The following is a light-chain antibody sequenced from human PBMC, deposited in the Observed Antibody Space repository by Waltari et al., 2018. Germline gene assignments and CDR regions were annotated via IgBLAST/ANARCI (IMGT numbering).Light chain of an antibody. J-gene: IGLJ2*01. V-gene: IGLV3-19*01. CDR2: GQD. CDR3: HSRDTFSTRV. Sequence: SSELTQDPAVSVALGQTVTITCQGDSLRGFYASWYQQRPGQAPILIFYGQDNRPSGIPDRFSGSTSGDTASLTITGAQAEDEADYYCHSRDTFSTRVFGGGTRLTV. CDR1: SLRGFY.